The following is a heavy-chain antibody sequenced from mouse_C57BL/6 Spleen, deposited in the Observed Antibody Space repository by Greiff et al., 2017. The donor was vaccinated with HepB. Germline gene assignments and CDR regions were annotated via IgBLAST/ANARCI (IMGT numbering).Heavy chain of an antibody. CDR1: GFTFSSYA. CDR2: ISSGGDYI. D-gene: IGHD1-1*01. V-gene: IGHV5-9-1*02. CDR3: TRDNYGSSGRAMDY. Sequence: EVQLVESGEGLVKPGGSLKLSCAASGFTFSSYAMSWVRQTPEKRLEWVAYISSGGDYIYYADTVKGRFTISRDNARNTLYLQMSSLKSEDTAMYYCTRDNYGSSGRAMDYWGQGTSVTVSS. J-gene: IGHJ4*01.